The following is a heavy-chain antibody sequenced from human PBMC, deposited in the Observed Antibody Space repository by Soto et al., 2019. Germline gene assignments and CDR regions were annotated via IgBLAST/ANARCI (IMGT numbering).Heavy chain of an antibody. V-gene: IGHV4-34*01. CDR2: INHSGST. CDR3: ARGQGGYSYPNWFDP. J-gene: IGHJ5*02. D-gene: IGHD5-18*01. CDR1: GGSFSGYY. Sequence: PEETLSLTCAVYGGSFSGYYWSWIRQPPGKGLEWIGEINHSGSTNYNPSLKSRVTISVDTSKNQFSLKLSSVTAADTAVYYCARGQGGYSYPNWFDPWGQGTLVTVSS.